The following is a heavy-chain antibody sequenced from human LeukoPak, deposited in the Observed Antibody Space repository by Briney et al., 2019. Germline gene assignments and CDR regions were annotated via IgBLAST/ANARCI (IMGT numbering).Heavy chain of an antibody. CDR2: ISSSSSYI. CDR3: ARDRTTVTGDY. Sequence: GGSLRLSCAASGFTVSSNYMNWVRQAPGKGLEWVSSISSSSSYIYYADSVKGRFTISRDNAKNSLYLQMNSLRAEDTAVYYCARDRTTVTGDYWGQGTLVTVSS. J-gene: IGHJ4*02. CDR1: GFTVSSNY. D-gene: IGHD4-17*01. V-gene: IGHV3-21*01.